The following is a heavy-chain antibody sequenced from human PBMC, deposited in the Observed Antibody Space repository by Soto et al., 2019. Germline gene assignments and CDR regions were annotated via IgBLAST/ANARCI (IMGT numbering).Heavy chain of an antibody. CDR2: ISYDGSNK. V-gene: IGHV3-30*03. CDR3: ARNYGGNSYAFDI. Sequence: GGSLRLSCAASGFTFSSYGMHWVRQAPGKGLEWVAVISYDGSNKYYADSVKGRFTISRDNSKNTLYLQMNSLRAEDMAVYYCARNYGGNSYAFDIWGQGTMVTVS. CDR1: GFTFSSYG. D-gene: IGHD2-21*02. J-gene: IGHJ3*02.